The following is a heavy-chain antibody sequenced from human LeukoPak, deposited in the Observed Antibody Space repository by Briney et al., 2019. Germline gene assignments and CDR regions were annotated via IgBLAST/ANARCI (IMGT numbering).Heavy chain of an antibody. CDR2: IYHSGST. V-gene: IGHV4-38-2*02. J-gene: IGHJ6*04. CDR3: AREAGVSYGLYYYYYGMDV. CDR1: GYSISSGYY. Sequence: PSETLSLTCAVSGYSISSGYYWGWIRQPPGKGLEWIGSIYHSGSTYYNPSLKSRVTISVDTSKNQFPLELSSATAADTAVYYCAREAGVSYGLYYYYYGMDVWGKGTTVTVSS. D-gene: IGHD5-18*01.